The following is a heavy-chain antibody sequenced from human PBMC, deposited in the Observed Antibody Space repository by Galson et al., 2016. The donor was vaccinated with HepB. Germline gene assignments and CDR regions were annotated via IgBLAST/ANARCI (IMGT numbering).Heavy chain of an antibody. Sequence: SVKVSCKASGYTFTEYFLHWVRQAPGQGPEWMGWIDPSSGDTNSATRFHDRVVMTRDTSISIAYMELSSLIPDDTAVYYCAKVGTSGWSSWGQGTLVTVSS. CDR2: IDPSSGDT. J-gene: IGHJ5*02. CDR3: AKVGTSGWSS. V-gene: IGHV1-2*02. CDR1: GYTFTEYF. D-gene: IGHD6-19*01.